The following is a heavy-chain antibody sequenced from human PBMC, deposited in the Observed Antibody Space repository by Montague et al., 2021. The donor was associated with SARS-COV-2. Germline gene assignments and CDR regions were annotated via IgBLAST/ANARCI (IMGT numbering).Heavy chain of an antibody. D-gene: IGHD6-13*01. CDR2: INWKGELT. CDR1: GFAFGDHG. J-gene: IGHJ4*02. V-gene: IGHV3-20*04. CDR3: AGVAGYSSNWSYYFDY. Sequence: SLRLSCAASGFAFGDHGMSWVRQVPGKGLEWVSGINWKGELTSYADSVKGRFTISRDNAKNSLYLQMSSLRAEDTALYYCAGVAGYSSNWSYYFDYWGQGTLVTVSS.